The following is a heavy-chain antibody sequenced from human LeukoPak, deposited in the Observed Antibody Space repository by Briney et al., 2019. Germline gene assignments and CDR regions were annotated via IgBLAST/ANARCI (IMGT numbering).Heavy chain of an antibody. CDR1: GGSISSSSYY. Sequence: SETLSLTCTVSGGSISSSSYYWGWIRQPPGKGLEWIGSIYYSGSTYYNPSLKSRVTISVDTSKNQFSLKLSSVTAADTAVYYCARLGQGVATISVIDYWGQGTLDTVSS. J-gene: IGHJ4*02. CDR3: ARLGQGVATISVIDY. CDR2: IYYSGST. V-gene: IGHV4-39*01. D-gene: IGHD5-12*01.